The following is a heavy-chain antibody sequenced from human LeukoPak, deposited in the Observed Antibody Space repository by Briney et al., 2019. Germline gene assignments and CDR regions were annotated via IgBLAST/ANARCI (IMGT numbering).Heavy chain of an antibody. D-gene: IGHD6-19*01. CDR1: GFTFSSYG. V-gene: IGHV3-30*18. J-gene: IGHJ4*02. CDR2: ISYDGSNK. Sequence: GGSLRLSCAASGFTFSSYGMHWVRQAPGKGLEWVAVISYDGSNKYYADSVKGRFTISRDNSKNTLYLQMNSLRAEDTAVYYCAKGLVAVAGIVDYWGQGTLVTVSS. CDR3: AKGLVAVAGIVDY.